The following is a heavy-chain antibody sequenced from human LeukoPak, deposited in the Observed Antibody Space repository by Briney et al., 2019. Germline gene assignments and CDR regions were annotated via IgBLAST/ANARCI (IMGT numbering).Heavy chain of an antibody. D-gene: IGHD4-17*01. V-gene: IGHV5-51*01. J-gene: IGHJ6*03. CDR3: ARGLRRYYYYMDV. CDR2: IYPGDSDT. CDR1: GYNFTTYW. Sequence: GESLKISCKGSGYNFTTYWIGWVRQMPGKGLEWMGIIYPGDSDTRYSPSFQGQVTISADKSISTAYLQWSSLKASDTAMYYCARGLRRYYYYMDVWGKGTTVTVSS.